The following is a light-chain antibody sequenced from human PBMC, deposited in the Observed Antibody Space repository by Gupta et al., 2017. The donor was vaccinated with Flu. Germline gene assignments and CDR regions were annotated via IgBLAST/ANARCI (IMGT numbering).Light chain of an antibody. V-gene: IGKV1-39*01. CDR2: AAS. Sequence: PPSTSASVGDRVTVTCRASQSVRTILNWYQQKPGKAPTLLLYAASSFQSGVPSRFSGSGSGTDFTLTIIRLQPEDFATYYCQQRQNLPYSFGQGTKLEIK. CDR1: QSVRTI. J-gene: IGKJ2*03. CDR3: QQRQNLPYS.